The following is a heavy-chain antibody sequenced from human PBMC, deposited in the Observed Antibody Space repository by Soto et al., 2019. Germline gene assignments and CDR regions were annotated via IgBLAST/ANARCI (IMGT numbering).Heavy chain of an antibody. CDR2: INPNSGGT. V-gene: IGHV1-2*04. CDR3: ARVRGSLRFLEWLSFDY. D-gene: IGHD3-3*01. Sequence: ASVKVSCKASGYTFTGYYMHWVRQAPGQGLEWMGWINPNSGGTNYAQKFQGWVTMTRDTSISTAYMELSRLRSDDTAVYYCARVRGSLRFLEWLSFDYWGQGTLITVSS. CDR1: GYTFTGYY. J-gene: IGHJ4*02.